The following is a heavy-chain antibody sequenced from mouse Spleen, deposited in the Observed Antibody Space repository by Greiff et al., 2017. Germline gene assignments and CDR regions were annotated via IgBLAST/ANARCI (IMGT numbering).Heavy chain of an antibody. Sequence: EVQWVESGGDLVKPGGSLKLSCAASGFTFSSYGISWVRQTPDKRLEWVATISSGGSYTYYPDSVKGRFTSSRDNAKNTLYLQMSSLKSEDTAMYYCARPLFYGNHWYFDVWGAGTTVTVSS. V-gene: IGHV5-6*01. CDR2: ISSGGSYT. D-gene: IGHD2-1*01. CDR3: ARPLFYGNHWYFDV. J-gene: IGHJ1*01. CDR1: GFTFSSYG.